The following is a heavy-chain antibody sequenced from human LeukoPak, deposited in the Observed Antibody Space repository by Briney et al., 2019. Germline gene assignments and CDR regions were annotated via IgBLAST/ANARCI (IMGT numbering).Heavy chain of an antibody. Sequence: SETLSLTCTVSGDSVNSGAYYWSWLRQPAGKEPEWIGRIYPLETTNYNPSLKSRVAISVDTSKNQFSLKLSSVTAADTAVYYCARRRSMVATGGYFDYWGQGTLVTVSS. CDR2: IYPLETT. V-gene: IGHV4-61*02. J-gene: IGHJ4*02. D-gene: IGHD5-12*01. CDR3: ARRRSMVATGGYFDY. CDR1: GDSVNSGAYY.